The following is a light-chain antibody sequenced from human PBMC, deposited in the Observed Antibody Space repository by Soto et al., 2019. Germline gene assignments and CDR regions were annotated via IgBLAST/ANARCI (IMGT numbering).Light chain of an antibody. Sequence: DIQMTQSPSSLSASVGDRVTITCRASQSISSYLNWYHQKPGKAPKLLIYAASSLQSGLPSRFSGSGSGTDFTLTISSLQPEDFATYSCQQSYSTPSLTFGGGTKVEIK. CDR2: AAS. V-gene: IGKV1-39*01. J-gene: IGKJ4*01. CDR1: QSISSY. CDR3: QQSYSTPSLT.